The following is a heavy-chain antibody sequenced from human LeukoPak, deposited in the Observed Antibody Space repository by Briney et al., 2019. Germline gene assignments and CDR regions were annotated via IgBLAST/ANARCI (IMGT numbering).Heavy chain of an antibody. CDR1: GFTFSSSG. Sequence: PGRSLRLSCAASGFTFSSSGMHWVRQAPGRGLEWVGVIWFDGSNKYYADSVKGRFTISRDNSKNTLYLQMNSLRAEDTAVYYCARGWDGGNSPYDFWGQGTLVTVSS. CDR3: ARGWDGGNSPYDF. V-gene: IGHV3-33*01. CDR2: IWFDGSNK. J-gene: IGHJ4*02. D-gene: IGHD4-23*01.